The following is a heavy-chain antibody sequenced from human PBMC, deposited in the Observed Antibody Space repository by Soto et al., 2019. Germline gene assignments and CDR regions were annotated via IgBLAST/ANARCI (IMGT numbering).Heavy chain of an antibody. CDR1: GFTFDDYT. D-gene: IGHD6-13*01. CDR3: AKGNSSWGQGAAGPDY. CDR2: ISWDGGST. Sequence: EVQLVESGGVVVQPGGSLRLSCAASGFTFDDYTMHWVRQAPGKGLEWVSLISWDGGSTYYADSVKGRFTISRDNSKNSLHLQMNSLRTEDTALYYCAKGNSSWGQGAAGPDYWGQGTLVTVSS. V-gene: IGHV3-43*01. J-gene: IGHJ4*02.